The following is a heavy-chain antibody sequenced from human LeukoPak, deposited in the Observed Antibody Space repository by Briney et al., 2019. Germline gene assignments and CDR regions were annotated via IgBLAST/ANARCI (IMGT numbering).Heavy chain of an antibody. CDR1: GFTFSIYE. CDR2: IDSSANTI. V-gene: IGHV3-48*03. J-gene: IGHJ6*04. D-gene: IGHD3-10*02. CDR3: AELGITMIGGV. Sequence: GGSLRLSCEASGFTFSIYEMNWVRQAPGKGLEWVSYIDSSANTIQYADSVRGRLTVSRDNARNSLYLQMNSLRAEDTAVYYCAELGITMIGGVWGKGTTVTISS.